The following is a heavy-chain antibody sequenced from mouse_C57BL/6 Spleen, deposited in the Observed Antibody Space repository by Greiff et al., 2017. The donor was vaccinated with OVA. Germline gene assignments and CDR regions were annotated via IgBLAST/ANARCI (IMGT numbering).Heavy chain of an antibody. Sequence: VQLQQSGPELVKPGASVKIPCKASGYTFTDYNMDWVKQSHGKSLEWIGDINPNNGGTIYTQKFKGKATLTVDKSSSTAYMELRSLTSEDTAVYYCARRGYSLWFAYWGKGTLVTVSA. J-gene: IGHJ3*01. V-gene: IGHV1-18*01. D-gene: IGHD2-3*01. CDR3: ARRGYSLWFAY. CDR1: GYTFTDYN. CDR2: INPNNGGT.